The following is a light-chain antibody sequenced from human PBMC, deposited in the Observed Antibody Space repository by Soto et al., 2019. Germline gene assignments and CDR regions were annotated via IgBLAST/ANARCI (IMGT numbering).Light chain of an antibody. Sequence: IVLTQSPGTLPLSPGERATLSCRASQSVSSNFLAWYQEKPGQAPRLLMYGASTRAAGFPARFSGSGSGTDFTLTISSLQSEDFAVYYCQQYDNWPWTFGQGTKVDIK. CDR3: QQYDNWPWT. CDR1: QSVSSN. CDR2: GAS. V-gene: IGKV3-15*01. J-gene: IGKJ1*01.